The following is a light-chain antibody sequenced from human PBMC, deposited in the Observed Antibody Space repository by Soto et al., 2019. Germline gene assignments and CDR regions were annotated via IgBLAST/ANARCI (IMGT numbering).Light chain of an antibody. CDR1: QSISTY. Sequence: DIQRTQSPSTLSGSVGYIVTLTCGASQSISTYLNWYQQKPGKAPKILIYGASSLQSGVPSRFSGSGSGTDVTLTISSLKTEDCGTYYCQQSFSTTRTFGQGTKVDNK. CDR2: GAS. V-gene: IGKV1-39*01. J-gene: IGKJ1*01. CDR3: QQSFSTTRT.